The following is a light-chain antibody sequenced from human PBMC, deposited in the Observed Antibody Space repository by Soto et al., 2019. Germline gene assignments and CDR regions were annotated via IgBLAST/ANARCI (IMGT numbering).Light chain of an antibody. Sequence: QAVVTQPPSVSGAPGLRVTISCTGSSSNIGAGYDLHWYQQLPGTAPKLLIYDDNNRPSGVPDRFSGSKSGTSASLAITGLQAEDEADYYCQSYDSSLSGYVFGTGTKLTVL. J-gene: IGLJ1*01. V-gene: IGLV1-40*01. CDR1: SSNIGAGYD. CDR3: QSYDSSLSGYV. CDR2: DDN.